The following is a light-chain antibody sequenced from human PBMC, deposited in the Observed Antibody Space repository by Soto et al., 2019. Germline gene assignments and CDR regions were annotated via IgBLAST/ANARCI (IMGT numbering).Light chain of an antibody. Sequence: QSVLTQPASVSGSAGQSITISCSGTMRDVGAYNLVSWYQQHPGTATKLIIYAVRNRPSGISSRFSGSRSGNTASLTISGLRPEDEGDYYCSAYTARSTLVFGGGTNLTVL. CDR2: AVR. J-gene: IGLJ3*02. CDR1: MRDVGAYNL. V-gene: IGLV2-14*01. CDR3: SAYTARSTLV.